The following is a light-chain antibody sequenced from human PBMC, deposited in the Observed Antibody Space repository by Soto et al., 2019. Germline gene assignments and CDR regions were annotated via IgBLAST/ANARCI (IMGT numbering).Light chain of an antibody. V-gene: IGLV2-23*01. Sequence: QSVLTQPASVSGSPGQSITISCTGTSSDVGNYNLVSWYQQHPGKAPKLIIYGDTERPSGVSIRFSGSKSGNTASLTISGLRDEEEADYHCSSYESRSTRVFGGGTKVTVL. J-gene: IGLJ3*02. CDR3: SSYESRSTRV. CDR2: GDT. CDR1: SSDVGNYNL.